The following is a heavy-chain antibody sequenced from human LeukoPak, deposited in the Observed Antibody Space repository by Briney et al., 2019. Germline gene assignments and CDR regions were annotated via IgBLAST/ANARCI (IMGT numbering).Heavy chain of an antibody. V-gene: IGHV4-59*11. CDR1: GASITRRY. D-gene: IGHD3-10*01. J-gene: IGHJ4*02. CDR3: GRGGGGSYLEYSFDY. CDR2: INYSGNT. Sequence: SETLSLTCTVSGASITRRYWSWIRQPPGGGLEGIGYINYSGNTNYNPSLKSRVTILVDTSKNQFSLKLSSVTAADTAVYYCGRGGGGSYLEYSFDYWGQGTLVTVSS.